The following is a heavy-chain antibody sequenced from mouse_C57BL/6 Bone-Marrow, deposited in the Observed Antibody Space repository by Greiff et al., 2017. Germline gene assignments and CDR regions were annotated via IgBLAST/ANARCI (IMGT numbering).Heavy chain of an antibody. V-gene: IGHV2-2*01. CDR2: IWSGGST. Sequence: QVQLQQSGPGLVQPSQSLSITCTVSGFSLTSYGVHWVRQSPGKGLEWLGVIWSGGSTDYNAAFISRLSISTDNSKSQVFFKMNSLQADDTARYYCASYCRSSPWFAYWGQGTLVTVSA. CDR3: ASYCRSSPWFAY. J-gene: IGHJ3*01. CDR1: GFSLTSYG. D-gene: IGHD2-14*01.